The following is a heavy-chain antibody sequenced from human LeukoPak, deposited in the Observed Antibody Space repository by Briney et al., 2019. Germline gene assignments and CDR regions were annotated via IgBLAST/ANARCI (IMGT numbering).Heavy chain of an antibody. CDR3: ARGPDTVTTATLDN. V-gene: IGHV4-39*07. D-gene: IGHD4-17*01. J-gene: IGHJ4*02. CDR1: GGSISSSTYY. Sequence: SETLSLTCTVSGGSISSSTYYWGWVRQPPGKGLDWIGSIFYIGSTQYTQYNPSLKSRVTISADTSKNQFSLKLRSVTAADTAVYYCARGPDTVTTATLDNWGQGTLVTVSS. CDR2: IFYIGST.